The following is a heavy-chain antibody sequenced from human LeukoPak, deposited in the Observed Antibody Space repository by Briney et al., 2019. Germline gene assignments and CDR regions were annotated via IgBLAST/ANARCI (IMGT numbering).Heavy chain of an antibody. CDR1: GGTFSSYA. J-gene: IGHJ4*02. Sequence: GSSVKVSCKASGGTFSSYAISWVRQAPGQGLEWMGRIIPILGIANYAQKFQGRVTINADKSTSTAYMELSSLRSEDTAVYYCAKGGGWGTPGPYYFGYWGQGTLVTVSS. CDR2: IIPILGIA. CDR3: AKGGGWGTPGPYYFGY. V-gene: IGHV1-69*04. D-gene: IGHD1-7*01.